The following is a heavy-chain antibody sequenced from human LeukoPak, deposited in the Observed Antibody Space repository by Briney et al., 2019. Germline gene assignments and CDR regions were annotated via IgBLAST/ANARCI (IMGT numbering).Heavy chain of an antibody. CDR1: GASISSSSYY. J-gene: IGHJ6*03. V-gene: IGHV4-39*07. CDR2: IYYSGST. Sequence: SETLSLTCTVSGASISSSSYYWGWLRQPPGKGLEWIGSIYYSGSTNYNPSLKSRVTISVDTSKNQFSLKLSSVTAADTAVYYCARDIAAAGSNYYYYYMDVWGKGTTVTISS. CDR3: ARDIAAAGSNYYYYYMDV. D-gene: IGHD6-13*01.